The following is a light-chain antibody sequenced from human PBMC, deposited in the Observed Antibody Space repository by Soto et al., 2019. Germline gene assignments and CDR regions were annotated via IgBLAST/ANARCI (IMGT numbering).Light chain of an antibody. Sequence: QSALTQPASVSGSSGRSITISCTGTSSDVGRYNFVSWYQQHPGNAPKLLIYAVSDRPSGVSTRFSGSKSGNTASLAISGLQAEDEAVCYCSSFSSSSTQVFGTGTKLTVL. J-gene: IGLJ1*01. CDR1: SSDVGRYNF. V-gene: IGLV2-14*03. CDR2: AVS. CDR3: SSFSSSSTQV.